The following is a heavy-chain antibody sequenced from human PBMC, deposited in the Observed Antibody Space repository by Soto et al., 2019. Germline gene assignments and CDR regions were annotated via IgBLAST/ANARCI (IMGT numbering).Heavy chain of an antibody. CDR1: GGSISGRDW. Sequence: SETLSLTCAVSGGSISGRDWWSWVRQPPGKGLEWIGEIYHSGYTHYNPSLKSRVTISVDKSKNQFSLKMSAVTAADTAVYYCARDLDYRVEDGWGQGTLVTVSS. CDR3: ARDLDYRVEDG. V-gene: IGHV4-4*02. D-gene: IGHD3-9*01. CDR2: IYHSGYT. J-gene: IGHJ4*02.